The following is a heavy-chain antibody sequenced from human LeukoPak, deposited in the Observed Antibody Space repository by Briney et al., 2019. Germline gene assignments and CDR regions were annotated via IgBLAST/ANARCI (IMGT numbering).Heavy chain of an antibody. V-gene: IGHV3-30*18. CDR3: AKDRGAAAGPPREIDY. J-gene: IGHJ4*02. D-gene: IGHD6-13*01. CDR1: GFTFSSYG. Sequence: GGSLRLSCAASGFTFSSYGMHWVRQALGKGLEWVAVISYDGSNKYYADSVKGRFTISRDNSKNTLYLQMNSLRAEDTAVYYCAKDRGAAAGPPREIDYWGQGTLVTVSS. CDR2: ISYDGSNK.